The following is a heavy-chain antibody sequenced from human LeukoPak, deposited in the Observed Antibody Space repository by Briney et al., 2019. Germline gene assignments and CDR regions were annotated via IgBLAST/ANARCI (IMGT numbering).Heavy chain of an antibody. Sequence: GGSLRLSCAASGFTFSSYSMNWVRQAPGKGLEWVSSISSSSSYIYYADSVKGRFTISRDNAKNSLYLQMNSLRAEDTAVYYCARDPLDSSGYSDNAFDIWGQGTMVTVSS. V-gene: IGHV3-21*01. J-gene: IGHJ3*02. CDR3: ARDPLDSSGYSDNAFDI. D-gene: IGHD3-22*01. CDR1: GFTFSSYS. CDR2: ISSSSSYI.